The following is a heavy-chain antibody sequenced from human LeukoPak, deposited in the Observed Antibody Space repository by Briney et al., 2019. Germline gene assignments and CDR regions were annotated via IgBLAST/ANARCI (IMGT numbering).Heavy chain of an antibody. CDR1: GGSISSYY. J-gene: IGHJ4*02. Sequence: PSGTLSLTCTVSGGSISSYYWSWVRQPAGKGLEWIGRIYSSGSTRNNTTLKSRGTMSVDTSKNQVSLKLTSATAADTAMYHCARATTDYTTYYFDYWGQGTLVTVSS. CDR2: IYSSGST. D-gene: IGHD4-11*01. CDR3: ARATTDYTTYYFDY. V-gene: IGHV4-4*07.